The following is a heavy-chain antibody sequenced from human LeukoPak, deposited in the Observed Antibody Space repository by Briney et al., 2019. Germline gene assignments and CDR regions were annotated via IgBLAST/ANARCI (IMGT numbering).Heavy chain of an antibody. CDR1: GFTFTTYW. J-gene: IGHJ3*02. V-gene: IGHV3-7*01. CDR2: INQDGTEK. D-gene: IGHD2-15*01. CDR3: ARHRSGGSQDDAFDI. Sequence: GGSLRLSCAASGFTFTTYWMSWVRQAPGKGLEWVANINQDGTEKYYVDSVKGRFTISRQNAKNSLFLQMNSLRAEDTAVYYCARHRSGGSQDDAFDIWGQGTMVTVSS.